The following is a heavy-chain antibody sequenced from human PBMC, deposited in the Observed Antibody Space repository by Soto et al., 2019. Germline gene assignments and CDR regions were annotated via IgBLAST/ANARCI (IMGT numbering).Heavy chain of an antibody. CDR1: GGSIRSCY. Sequence: SETLSLTCTVSGGSIRSCYWSWSRQPPGKGLEWIGYIYYSGSTDYNPSLKSRVTISVDTSKNQFSLKLRSVTAADTAVYYCARDSYNSDDWGQGLLVTVSS. CDR2: IYYSGST. V-gene: IGHV4-59*01. J-gene: IGHJ4*02. CDR3: ARDSYNSDD. D-gene: IGHD5-18*01.